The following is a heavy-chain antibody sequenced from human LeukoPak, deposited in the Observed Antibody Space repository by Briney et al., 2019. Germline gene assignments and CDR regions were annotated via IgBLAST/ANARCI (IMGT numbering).Heavy chain of an antibody. J-gene: IGHJ4*02. CDR2: IYPGDSHT. V-gene: IGHV5-51*01. D-gene: IGHD3-3*01. CDR1: GYTFTIYW. CDR3: ARSDSYSFDY. Sequence: GESLKISCKTSGYTFTIYWIGWVRQMPGKGLEWVGVIYPGDSHTRYSPSFQGQVTISAGKSISTSYLQWSSLKASDTAIFYCARSDSYSFDYWGQGTLVTVSS.